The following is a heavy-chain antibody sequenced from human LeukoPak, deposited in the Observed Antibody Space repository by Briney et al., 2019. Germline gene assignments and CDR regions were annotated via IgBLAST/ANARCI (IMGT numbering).Heavy chain of an antibody. Sequence: SETLSLTCSVSGGSIRSTTYYWGWIRQPAGKGLEWIGRIYTSGTTNYNPSLKSRVTISIDTSKNQFSLKLSSVTAADTAVYYCARGLWFGDENPPYFDYWGQGTLVTVSS. J-gene: IGHJ4*02. CDR3: ARGLWFGDENPPYFDY. CDR2: IYTSGTT. D-gene: IGHD3-10*01. V-gene: IGHV4-61*02. CDR1: GGSIRSTTYY.